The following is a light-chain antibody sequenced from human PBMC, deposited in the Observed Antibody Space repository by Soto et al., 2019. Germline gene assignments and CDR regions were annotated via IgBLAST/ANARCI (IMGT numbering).Light chain of an antibody. CDR3: SSSTSSTTW. V-gene: IGLV2-18*02. CDR1: DFGSYSR. Sequence: QSALTQPPSVSGSPGQSVTISCTGDFGSYSRVSWYQQPPGTAPKLMIYEVSIRPSGVPDRFSGSKSGNTASLTISGLQAEDEADYYCSSSTSSTTWFGGGTKVTVL. CDR2: EVS. J-gene: IGLJ3*02.